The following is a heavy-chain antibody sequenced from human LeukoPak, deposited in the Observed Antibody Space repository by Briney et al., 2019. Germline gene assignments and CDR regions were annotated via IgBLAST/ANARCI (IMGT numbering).Heavy chain of an antibody. CDR2: IYYSGST. J-gene: IGHJ5*02. CDR3: AREYARRPYSRVWFDP. CDR1: GGSISSYY. Sequence: SETLSLTCTVSGGSISSYYWSWIRQPPGKGLEWIGYIYYSGSTNYNPSLKSRVTISVDTSKNQFSLKLSTVTAADTAVYYCAREYARRPYSRVWFDPWGQGTLVTVSS. V-gene: IGHV4-59*01. D-gene: IGHD6-13*01.